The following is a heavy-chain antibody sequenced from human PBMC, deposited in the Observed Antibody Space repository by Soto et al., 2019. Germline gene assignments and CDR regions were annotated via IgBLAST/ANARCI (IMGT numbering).Heavy chain of an antibody. Sequence: PGESLKISCKGSGYSFTSYWIGWVRQMPGKGLEWMGIIYPGDSDTRYSPSFQGQVTISAVKSISTAYLQWSSLKASDTAMYYCARHETPHYDILTGLVYGMDVWGQGTTVTVSS. CDR3: ARHETPHYDILTGLVYGMDV. D-gene: IGHD3-9*01. CDR1: GYSFTSYW. J-gene: IGHJ6*02. V-gene: IGHV5-51*01. CDR2: IYPGDSDT.